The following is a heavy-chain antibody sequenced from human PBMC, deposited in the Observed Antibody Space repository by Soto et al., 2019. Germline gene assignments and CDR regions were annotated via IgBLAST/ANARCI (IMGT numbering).Heavy chain of an antibody. CDR3: ARHEMATYYFDY. V-gene: IGHV1-69*13. CDR2: IIPIFGTA. J-gene: IGHJ4*02. D-gene: IGHD5-12*01. Sequence: SVKVSCKSSGGTFSSYAISWVRQAPGQGLEWMGGIIPIFGTANYAQKFQGRVTITADESTSTAYMELSSLRSEDTAVYYCARHEMATYYFDYWGQGTLVTVSS. CDR1: GGTFSSYA.